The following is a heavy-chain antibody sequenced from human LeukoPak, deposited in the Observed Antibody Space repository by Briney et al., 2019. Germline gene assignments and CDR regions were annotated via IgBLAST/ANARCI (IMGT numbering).Heavy chain of an antibody. CDR3: ARIFRLGYCSGGSCPYYFDY. CDR2: IYYSGST. Sequence: SETLSLTCTVSGGSISSSSYYWSWIRQPPGKGLEWIGYIYYSGSTNYNPSLKSRVTISVDTSKNQFSLKLSSVTAADTAVYYCARIFRLGYCSGGSCPYYFDYWGQGILVTVSS. D-gene: IGHD2-15*01. CDR1: GGSISSSSYY. V-gene: IGHV4-61*05. J-gene: IGHJ4*02.